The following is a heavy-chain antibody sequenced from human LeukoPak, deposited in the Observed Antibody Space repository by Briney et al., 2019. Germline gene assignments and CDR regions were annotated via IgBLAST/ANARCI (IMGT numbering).Heavy chain of an antibody. Sequence: SETLSLTCTVSGGSISSYYWSWIRQPPGKGLEWIGYIYYSGSTNYNPSLKSRVTISADTSKNQFSLKLSSVTAADTAVYYCARQKGYGSGLGYFDYWGQGTLVTVSS. CDR2: IYYSGST. CDR1: GGSISSYY. D-gene: IGHD3-10*01. J-gene: IGHJ4*02. V-gene: IGHV4-59*08. CDR3: ARQKGYGSGLGYFDY.